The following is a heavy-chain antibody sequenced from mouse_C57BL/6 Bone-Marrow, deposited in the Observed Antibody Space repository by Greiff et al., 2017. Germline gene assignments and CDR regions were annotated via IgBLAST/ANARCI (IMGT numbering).Heavy chain of an antibody. Sequence: EVQRVESGGDLVKPGGSLKLSCAASGFTFSSYGMSWVRQTPDKRLEWVATISSGGSYTYYPDSVKGRFTISRDNAKNTLYLQMSSLKSEDTAMYYCARQRDSSYAMDYWGQGTSVTVSS. CDR3: ARQRDSSYAMDY. CDR1: GFTFSSYG. J-gene: IGHJ4*01. CDR2: ISSGGSYT. V-gene: IGHV5-6*01. D-gene: IGHD2-12*01.